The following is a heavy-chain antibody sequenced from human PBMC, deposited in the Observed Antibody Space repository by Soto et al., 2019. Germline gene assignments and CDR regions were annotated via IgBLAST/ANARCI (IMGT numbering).Heavy chain of an antibody. CDR1: GGTFSSYA. D-gene: IGHD2-2*01. J-gene: IGHJ6*02. Sequence: QVQLVQSGAEVKKPGSSVKVSCKASGGTFSSYAISWVRQAPGQGLEWMGGIIPISGTANYAQKFQGRVTITADESTSTDYMELSSLRSEDTAVYYCARSPGSSTSLAIYYYYYYGMDVWGQGTTVTVSS. CDR2: IIPISGTA. V-gene: IGHV1-69*01. CDR3: ARSPGSSTSLAIYYYYYYGMDV.